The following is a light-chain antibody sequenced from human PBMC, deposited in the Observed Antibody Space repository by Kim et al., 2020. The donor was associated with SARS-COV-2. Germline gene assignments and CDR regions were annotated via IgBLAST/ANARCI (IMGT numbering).Light chain of an antibody. Sequence: SASVGDRVPITCRATQSVSINLNWYQQRPGKAPRLLIYGASPLQSGVPSRFSGSGSGTGFTLTISSLQPEDFAIYYCQQTFSTQYSFGQGTKLEI. CDR1: QSVSIN. CDR2: GAS. CDR3: QQTFSTQYS. V-gene: IGKV1-39*01. J-gene: IGKJ2*03.